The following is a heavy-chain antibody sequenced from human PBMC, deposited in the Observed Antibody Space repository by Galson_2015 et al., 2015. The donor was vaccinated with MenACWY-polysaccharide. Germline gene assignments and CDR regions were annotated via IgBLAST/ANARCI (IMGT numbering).Heavy chain of an antibody. Sequence: SLRLSCAASGLTFSNNWIHWIRQAPGEGLVWVSRINGDASSTAYADSVKGRFTISRDNAENTLYLQMNSLKVEDTAVYYCVGPLGRGGTGAYGMDAWGQGTTVTVSS. CDR3: VGPLGRGGTGAYGMDA. CDR1: GLTFSNNW. CDR2: INGDASST. J-gene: IGHJ6*02. D-gene: IGHD3-10*01. V-gene: IGHV3-74*01.